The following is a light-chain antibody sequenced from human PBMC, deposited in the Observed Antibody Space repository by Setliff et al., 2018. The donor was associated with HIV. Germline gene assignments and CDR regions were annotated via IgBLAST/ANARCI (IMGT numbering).Light chain of an antibody. Sequence: NFMLTQPHSVSESPGKTVTISCTRSSGNIASNYVQWYQQRPGSSPTTVIYEDNQRPSGVPDRFSGSIDSSSNSASLTISGLKTEDEADYYCQSYDNSNVVFGGGTKGTV. CDR1: SGNIASNY. V-gene: IGLV6-57*01. J-gene: IGLJ2*01. CDR2: EDN. CDR3: QSYDNSNVV.